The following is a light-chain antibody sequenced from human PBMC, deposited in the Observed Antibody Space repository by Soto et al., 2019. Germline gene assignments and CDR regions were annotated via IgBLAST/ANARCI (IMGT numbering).Light chain of an antibody. J-gene: IGKJ4*01. V-gene: IGKV1-9*01. CDR3: QQLKSYPLS. Sequence: IQLTQSPSFLSASVGDRVTITCRTSQDISSYLAWYQQKPGKAPQLLISAASTLQSGVPSRFSGSGSGTEFTLTISSLQPEDFATYYCQQLKSYPLSFGGGTKEEI. CDR1: QDISSY. CDR2: AAS.